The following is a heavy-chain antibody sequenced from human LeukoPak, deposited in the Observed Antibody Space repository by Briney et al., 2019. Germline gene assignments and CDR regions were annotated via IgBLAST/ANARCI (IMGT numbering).Heavy chain of an antibody. D-gene: IGHD3-9*01. J-gene: IGHJ4*02. CDR1: GYSFTTYY. V-gene: IGHV1-2*02. CDR3: ARDRLQMLRFLDWPINQFDS. CDR2: INPNSEAT. Sequence: GASVKVSCKASGYSFTTYYMHWVRQAPGQGLEWMGWINPNSEATNYAQKFQGRVSMTRDTSISTVYMELSSLTSDDTAVYYCARDRLQMLRFLDWPINQFDSWGQGSLVIVSS.